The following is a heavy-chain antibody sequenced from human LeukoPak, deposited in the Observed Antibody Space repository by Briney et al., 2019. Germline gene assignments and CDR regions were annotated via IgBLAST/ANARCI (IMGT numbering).Heavy chain of an antibody. CDR3: ARGSISRDFDY. D-gene: IGHD3-9*01. J-gene: IGHJ4*02. CDR2: IYHSGST. Sequence: SETLSLTCAVSGGSISSSNWWSWVRQPPGKGPEWIGEIYHSGSTNYNPSLKCRVTISVDKSKNQFSLKLSSVTAADTAVYYCARGSISRDFDYWGQGTLVTVSS. V-gene: IGHV4-4*02. CDR1: GGSISSSNW.